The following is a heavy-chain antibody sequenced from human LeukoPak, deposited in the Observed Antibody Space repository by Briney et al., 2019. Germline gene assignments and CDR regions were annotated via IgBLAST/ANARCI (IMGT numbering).Heavy chain of an antibody. CDR2: MNPNSGNT. Sequence: ASVKVSCKVSGYTFTSYDINWVRQATGQGLEWMGWMNPNSGNTGYAQKFQGRVTITRNTSISTAYMELSSLRSEDTAVYYCASYCSSTSCYGYAFDIWGQGTMVTVSS. CDR3: ASYCSSTSCYGYAFDI. V-gene: IGHV1-8*03. CDR1: GYTFTSYD. J-gene: IGHJ3*02. D-gene: IGHD2-2*01.